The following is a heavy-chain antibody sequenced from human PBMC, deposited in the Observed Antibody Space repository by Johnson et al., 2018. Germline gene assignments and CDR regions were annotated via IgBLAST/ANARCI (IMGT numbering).Heavy chain of an antibody. CDR2: IWSDGSQK. CDR3: ARDPHYCSEYAFDI. V-gene: IGHV3-33*01. CDR1: DFTFSDYG. D-gene: IGHD3-10*01. Sequence: QVQLVQSGGGVVQPGRSVRLSCVASDFTFSDYGMHWVRQAPGKGLEWVAVIWSDGSQKFYGDSVQGRFTISRDNAKNSLHLQMNSLRAEDTAVYYCARDPHYCSEYAFDIWGQGTMVTVSS. J-gene: IGHJ3*02.